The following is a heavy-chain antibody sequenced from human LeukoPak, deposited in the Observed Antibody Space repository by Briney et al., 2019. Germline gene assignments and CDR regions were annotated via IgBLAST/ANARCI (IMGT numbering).Heavy chain of an antibody. CDR2: IYPGDSDT. D-gene: IGHD2-2*01. CDR3: ARPQGYCSSTSCYNAFDI. V-gene: IGHV5-51*01. J-gene: IGHJ3*02. CDR1: GYSFTSYW. Sequence: GESLKISCKGSGYSFTSYWIGWVRLMPGKGLEWMGIIYPGDSDTRYSPSFQGQVTISADKSISTAYLQWSSLKASDTAMYYCARPQGYCSSTSCYNAFDIWGQGTMVTVSS.